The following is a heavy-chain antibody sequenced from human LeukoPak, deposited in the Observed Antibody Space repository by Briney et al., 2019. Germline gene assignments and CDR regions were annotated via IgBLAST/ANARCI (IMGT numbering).Heavy chain of an antibody. CDR1: GGSINNDY. D-gene: IGHD5-24*01. CDR3: ERRRWQHSYNTFDI. V-gene: IGHV4-59*01. J-gene: IGHJ3*02. Sequence: PSETLSLTCTVSGGSINNDYWSWIRQPPGKGLEWIGYIYYRGTTDYNSSLKSRVTISIDTSRNQFSLKLNSVTAADTAVYYCERRRWQHSYNTFDIWGQGTMVTVSS. CDR2: IYYRGTT.